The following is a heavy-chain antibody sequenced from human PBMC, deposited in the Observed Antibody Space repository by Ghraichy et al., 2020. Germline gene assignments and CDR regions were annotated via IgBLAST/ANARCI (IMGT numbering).Heavy chain of an antibody. CDR2: ISSSSSTI. CDR1: GFTFSSYS. J-gene: IGHJ3*02. V-gene: IGHV3-48*01. Sequence: GESLRLSCAASGFTFSSYSMNWVRQAPGKGLEWVSYISSSSSTIYYADSVKGRFTISRDNAKNSLYLQMNSLRAEDTAVYYCARDRYCSGGSCRYAFDIWGQGTMVRVST. CDR3: ARDRYCSGGSCRYAFDI. D-gene: IGHD2-15*01.